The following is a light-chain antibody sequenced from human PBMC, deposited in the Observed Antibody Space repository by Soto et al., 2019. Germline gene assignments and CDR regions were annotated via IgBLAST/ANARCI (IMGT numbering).Light chain of an antibody. J-gene: IGLJ3*02. CDR3: QSYDSSLSALV. CDR2: TNS. V-gene: IGLV1-40*01. Sequence: QSVLTQPPSVSGAPGQGVTISCAGTSSNIGAGYDVHWYQQVPGTAPKLLIYTNSNRPSGVPDRFSGSKSGTSASLAITGLQGADEADYYCQSYDSSLSALVFGGGTQLTVL. CDR1: SSNIGAGYD.